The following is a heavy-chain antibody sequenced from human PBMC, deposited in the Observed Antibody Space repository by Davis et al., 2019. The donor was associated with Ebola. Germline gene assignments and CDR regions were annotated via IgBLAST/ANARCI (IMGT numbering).Heavy chain of an antibody. CDR1: DGSISSTSYY. J-gene: IGHJ4*02. D-gene: IGHD1-26*01. Sequence: MPSETLSLTCTVPDGSISSTSYYWGWIRQPPGKGLEWIGSIYYGGNTYYNPSLKSRVTISVDTSTNQFSLRLSSVTASDTAVYYCAGPKWGNHFDHWGQGILVTVSS. CDR2: IYYGGNT. V-gene: IGHV4-39*01. CDR3: AGPKWGNHFDH.